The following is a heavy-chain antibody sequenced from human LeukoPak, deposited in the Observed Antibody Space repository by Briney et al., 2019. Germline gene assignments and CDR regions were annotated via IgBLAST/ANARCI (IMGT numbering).Heavy chain of an antibody. CDR1: GFTLSSYA. V-gene: IGHV3-23*01. D-gene: IGHD3-16*01. CDR2: ISDGGGNT. Sequence: GGSLRLSCAASGFTLSSYAMSWARQAPGKGLEWVSGISDGGGNTYYADSAKGRFTISRDNSKNSLYLQMDSLRAEDTAVYYCAKGVSGGIYYYYYMDVWGKGTTVTVSS. J-gene: IGHJ6*03. CDR3: AKGVSGGIYYYYYMDV.